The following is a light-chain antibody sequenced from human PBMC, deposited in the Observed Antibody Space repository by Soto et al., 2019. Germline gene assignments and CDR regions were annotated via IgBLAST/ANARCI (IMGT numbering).Light chain of an antibody. Sequence: EMVMTQSPATLSVSPGGRATLSCRAGQTVSSNLAWYQQKPGQAPRLLIFGASTRATGIPARFSGSGSGTEFTLTISSMPSPDFALYYCQQYLTWPRTFGQGTKVDIK. V-gene: IGKV3-15*01. CDR1: QTVSSN. CDR2: GAS. J-gene: IGKJ1*01. CDR3: QQYLTWPRT.